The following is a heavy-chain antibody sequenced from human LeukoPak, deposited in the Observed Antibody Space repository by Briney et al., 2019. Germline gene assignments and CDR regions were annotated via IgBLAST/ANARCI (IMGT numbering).Heavy chain of an antibody. V-gene: IGHV1-2*02. CDR3: ARAKTVGSSGCFGY. Sequence: ASVKVSCKASGYTFTGYYIHWVRQAPGQGLEWMGWINPNSGGTNYIQKFQGRVTMTRDTSISTAYMELSRLRSDDTAVYYCARAKTVGSSGCFGYWGQGTLVTVSS. CDR1: GYTFTGYY. CDR2: INPNSGGT. D-gene: IGHD6-25*01. J-gene: IGHJ4*02.